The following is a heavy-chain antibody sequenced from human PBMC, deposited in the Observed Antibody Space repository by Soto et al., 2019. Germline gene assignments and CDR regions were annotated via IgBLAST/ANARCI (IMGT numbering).Heavy chain of an antibody. CDR3: AKDSGSGWYFDY. D-gene: IGHD6-19*01. V-gene: IGHV3-9*01. CDR2: ISWNSGSI. CDR1: GFTFDDYA. J-gene: IGHJ4*02. Sequence: PGGSLRLSCAASGFTFDDYAMHWVRQAPGKGLEWVSGISWNSGSIGYADSVKGRFTISRDNAKNSLYLQMNSLRAEDTALYYCAKDSGSGWYFDYWGQGTLVTVSS.